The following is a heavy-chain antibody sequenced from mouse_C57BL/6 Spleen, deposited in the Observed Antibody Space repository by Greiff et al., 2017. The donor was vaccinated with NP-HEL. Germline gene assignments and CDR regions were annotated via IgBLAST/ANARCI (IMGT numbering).Heavy chain of an antibody. CDR1: GYAFTNYL. CDR2: INPGSGGT. CDR3: ARDYYGSSSAWFAY. J-gene: IGHJ3*01. V-gene: IGHV1-54*01. D-gene: IGHD1-1*01. Sequence: VQLVESGAELVRPGTSVKVSCKASGYAFTNYLIEWVKQRPGQGLEWIGVINPGSGGTNYNEKFKGKATLTADKSSSTAYMQLSSLTSEDSAVYFCARDYYGSSSAWFAYWGQGTLVTVSA.